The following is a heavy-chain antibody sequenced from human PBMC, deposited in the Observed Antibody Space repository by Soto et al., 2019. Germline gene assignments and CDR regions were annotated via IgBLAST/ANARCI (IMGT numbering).Heavy chain of an antibody. CDR2: IYYSGST. CDR3: ARSQGLSDFWMGVLKPYYFDY. V-gene: IGHV4-39*07. Sequence: SETLSLTCTVSGGSISSSSYYWGWIRQPPGKGLEWIGSIYYSGSTYYNPSLKSRVTISVDTSKNQFSLKLSSVTAADTAVYYCARSQGLSDFWMGVLKPYYFDYWGQGTLVTVSS. D-gene: IGHD3-3*01. CDR1: GGSISSSSYY. J-gene: IGHJ4*02.